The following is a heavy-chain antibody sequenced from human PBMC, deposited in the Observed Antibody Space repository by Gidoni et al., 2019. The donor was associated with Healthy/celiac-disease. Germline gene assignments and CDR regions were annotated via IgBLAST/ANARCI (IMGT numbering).Heavy chain of an antibody. CDR1: GFTVSSNY. V-gene: IGHV3-66*02. D-gene: IGHD3-10*01. CDR3: ARDAAGVY. J-gene: IGHJ4*02. Sequence: EVQLVESGGGLVQPGRSLRLSCAASGFTVSSNYLSWVRQAAGKGLEWVSVIYSGGSTYYADSVKGRFTISRDNSKNTLYLQMNSMRAEDTAVYYCARDAAGVYWGQGTLVTVSS. CDR2: IYSGGST.